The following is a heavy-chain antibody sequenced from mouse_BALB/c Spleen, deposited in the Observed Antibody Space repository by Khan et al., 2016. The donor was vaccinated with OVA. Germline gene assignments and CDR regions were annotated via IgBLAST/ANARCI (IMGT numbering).Heavy chain of an antibody. V-gene: IGHV9-4*02. D-gene: IGHD2-12*01. CDR1: GYTFTTAG. J-gene: IGHJ4*01. Sequence: QIQLVQSGPELKKPGETVRISCKASGYTFTTAGMQWVQQMPGKGLKWIGWINTHSGVPKYAEDFKGRFAFSLETSASTVYLQITNLKNEDTATSFCARGGAAFYRSDGGAMDYWGQGTLVTVSS. CDR2: INTHSGVP. CDR3: ARGGAAFYRSDGGAMDY.